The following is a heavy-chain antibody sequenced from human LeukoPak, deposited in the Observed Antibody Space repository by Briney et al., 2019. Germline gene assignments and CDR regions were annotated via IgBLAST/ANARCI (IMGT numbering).Heavy chain of an antibody. V-gene: IGHV4-34*01. D-gene: IGHD1-1*01. CDR1: GVSFSGYS. CDR2: INDGGST. CDR3: ARGVPGY. Sequence: SETLSLTCAVYGVSFSGYSWSWVRQPPGKGLEWIGEINDGGSTSYNPSLKSRVTISVDTSKKQFSLKLNSVTAADTAVYYCARGVPGYWGQGTLVTDSS. J-gene: IGHJ4*02.